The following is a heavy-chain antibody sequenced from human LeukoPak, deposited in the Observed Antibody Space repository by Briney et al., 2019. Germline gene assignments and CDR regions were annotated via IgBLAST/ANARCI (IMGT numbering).Heavy chain of an antibody. CDR1: GYSIRNGYN. D-gene: IGHD4-17*01. V-gene: IGHV4-38-2*02. J-gene: IGHJ5*02. CDR2: IYQSGST. Sequence: PSETLSLTCTVSGYSIRNGYNWGWIRLSPGKGLEWLGSIYQSGSTYDNPSLKSRVTLSIDTSKNQFSLKLTAVTAADTAIYYCANSGATTLTTWGGTWFDPWGQGTLVTVSS. CDR3: ANSGATTLTTWGGTWFDP.